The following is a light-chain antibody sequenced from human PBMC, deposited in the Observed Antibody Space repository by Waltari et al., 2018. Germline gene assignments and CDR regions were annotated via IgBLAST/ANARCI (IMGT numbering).Light chain of an antibody. V-gene: IGKV1-5*03. Sequence: DIQLTQSPSTLSASVGDRVTITCRASQSLYSWLAWYQQKPEKAPKLLIYRASSLESGVPSRFSGSGSGTEFTLTISSLQPDDLATYYCQQYNSYSPVTFGGGTKVEIK. CDR3: QQYNSYSPVT. J-gene: IGKJ4*01. CDR2: RAS. CDR1: QSLYSW.